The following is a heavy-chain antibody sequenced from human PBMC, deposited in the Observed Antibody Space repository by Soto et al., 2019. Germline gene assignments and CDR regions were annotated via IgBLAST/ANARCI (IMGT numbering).Heavy chain of an antibody. CDR3: ARGSPLTTVVNEFDY. CDR1: GYSITVDG. Sequence: NLYCKGAGYSITVDGGSCRRHDTEQGLEWMGWISAYNGNTNYAQKLQGRVTMTTDTSTSTAYMELRSLRSDDTAVYYCARGSPLTTVVNEFDYWGQGTLVTVSS. V-gene: IGHV1-18*01. CDR2: ISAYNGNT. J-gene: IGHJ4*02. D-gene: IGHD4-17*01.